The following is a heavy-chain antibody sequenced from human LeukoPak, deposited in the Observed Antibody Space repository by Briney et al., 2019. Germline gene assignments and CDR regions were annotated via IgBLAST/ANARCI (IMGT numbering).Heavy chain of an antibody. D-gene: IGHD5-18*01. CDR2: INTNTGNP. Sequence: ASVKFSCKASGYTFTSYAMNWVRQAPGQGLEWMGWINTNTGNPTYAQGFTGRFVFSLDTSVSTAYLQISSLKAEDTAVYYCARVGLSGIQLWPTDYWGQGTLVTVSS. V-gene: IGHV7-4-1*02. CDR1: GYTFTSYA. J-gene: IGHJ4*02. CDR3: ARVGLSGIQLWPTDY.